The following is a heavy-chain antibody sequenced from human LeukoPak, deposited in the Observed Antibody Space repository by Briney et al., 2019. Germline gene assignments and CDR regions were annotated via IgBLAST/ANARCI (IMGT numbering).Heavy chain of an antibody. J-gene: IGHJ5*02. D-gene: IGHD6-13*01. Sequence: ASVKVSCKASGYTFTGYYMHWVRQAPGQRLEWMGWINAGNGNTKYSQEFQGRVTITRDTSASTAYMELSSLRSEDMAVYYCARMYSSSWYRWFDPWGQGTLVTVSS. CDR1: GYTFTGYY. CDR3: ARMYSSSWYRWFDP. CDR2: INAGNGNT. V-gene: IGHV1-3*03.